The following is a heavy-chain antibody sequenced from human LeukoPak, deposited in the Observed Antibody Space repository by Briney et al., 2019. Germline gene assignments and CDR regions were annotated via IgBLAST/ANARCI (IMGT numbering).Heavy chain of an antibody. J-gene: IGHJ6*02. CDR3: ARRPYYYGMDV. V-gene: IGHV5-51*01. Sequence: GESLKISCKGSGYTFTTYWIGWVRQMPGKGLEWMGIIYPSDSDTRYSPSSQGQVTISADKSISTAYLQWSSLKASDTAIYYCARRPYYYGMDVWARGPRSPSP. CDR1: GYTFTTYW. CDR2: IYPSDSDT.